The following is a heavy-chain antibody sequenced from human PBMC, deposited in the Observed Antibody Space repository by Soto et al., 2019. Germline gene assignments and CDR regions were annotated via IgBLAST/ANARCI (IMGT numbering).Heavy chain of an antibody. D-gene: IGHD3-3*02. Sequence: QVQLVQSGAEVKKPGSSVTVSCKASGGTFGNSAISWVRQAPGQGLEWMGGITPIFPTPDYAQEFQGRVTXTXDXXTSKAYRDMTSLRSEDTAVYYGARDKDRQQLGGNYYYGIDVWGQGTTVTVSS. V-gene: IGHV1-69*05. CDR1: GGTFGNSA. CDR3: ARDKDRQQLGGNYYYGIDV. CDR2: ITPIFPTP. J-gene: IGHJ6*02.